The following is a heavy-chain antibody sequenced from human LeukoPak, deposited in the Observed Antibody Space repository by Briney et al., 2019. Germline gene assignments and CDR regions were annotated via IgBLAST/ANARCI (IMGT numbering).Heavy chain of an antibody. J-gene: IGHJ3*02. V-gene: IGHV4-4*02. Sequence: PSETLSLTCSVSAGSISSSNWWSWVRQSPVKGLEWIGEIYLYGTTNYNPSLKSRVTMSVDRSKNQFSLKLSSVTAADTAVYYCARHHPIYSSSWPDAFDIWGQGTMVTVSS. D-gene: IGHD6-13*01. CDR3: ARHHPIYSSSWPDAFDI. CDR2: IYLYGTT. CDR1: AGSISSSNW.